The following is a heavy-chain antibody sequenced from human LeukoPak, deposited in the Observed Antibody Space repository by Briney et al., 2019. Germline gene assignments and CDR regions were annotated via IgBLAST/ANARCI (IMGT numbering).Heavy chain of an antibody. V-gene: IGHV3-49*04. CDR1: GFTFGDYA. J-gene: IGHJ4*02. CDR3: AGYSYGFGFDY. Sequence: GGSLRLSCTASGFTFGDYAMSWVRQAPGKGLEWVGFIRSKAYGGTTEYAASVKGRFTISRDDSKSIAYLQMNSLKTEDTAVYYCAGYSYGFGFDYWGQGTLVTVSS. CDR2: IRSKAYGGTT. D-gene: IGHD5-18*01.